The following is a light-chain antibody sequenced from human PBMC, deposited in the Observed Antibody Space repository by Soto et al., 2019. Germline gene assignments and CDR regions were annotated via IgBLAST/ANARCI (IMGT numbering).Light chain of an antibody. CDR3: VLYVGSGIWV. CDR1: SGSVSTSYY. V-gene: IGLV8-61*01. Sequence: QTVVTQEPSLSVSPGGTVTLTCALSSGSVSTSYYPSWYQQTPGQAPRTLIYSTSTRSSGVPDRFSGSILGNKAALTIAGAQADDESDYYCVLYVGSGIWVFGGGTKVTVL. CDR2: STS. J-gene: IGLJ3*02.